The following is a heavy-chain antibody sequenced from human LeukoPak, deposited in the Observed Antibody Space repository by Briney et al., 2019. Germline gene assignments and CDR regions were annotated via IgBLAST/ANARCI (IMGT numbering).Heavy chain of an antibody. V-gene: IGHV1-69*05. CDR1: GGTFSSYA. J-gene: IGHJ4*02. CDR2: IIPIFGTA. CDR3: AREYYYDSSGYTQTAGY. Sequence: SVKVSCKASGGTFSSYAISWVRQAPGQGLEWMGGIIPIFGTANYAQKFQGRVTMTRDTSISTAYMELSRLRSDDTAVYYCAREYYYDSSGYTQTAGYWGQGTLVTVSS. D-gene: IGHD3-22*01.